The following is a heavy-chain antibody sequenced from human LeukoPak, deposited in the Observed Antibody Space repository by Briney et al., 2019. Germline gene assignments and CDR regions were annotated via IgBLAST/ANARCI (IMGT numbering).Heavy chain of an antibody. CDR2: IIPIFGTA. CDR1: GGIFSSYA. Sequence: SVKVSCRASGGIFSSYAISWVRQAPGQGLEWMGGIIPIFGTANYAQKFQGRVTITTDESTSTAYMELSSLRSEDTAVYYCARDGDYYDSSGYTIDAFDIWGQGTMVTVSS. CDR3: ARDGDYYDSSGYTIDAFDI. J-gene: IGHJ3*02. V-gene: IGHV1-69*05. D-gene: IGHD3-22*01.